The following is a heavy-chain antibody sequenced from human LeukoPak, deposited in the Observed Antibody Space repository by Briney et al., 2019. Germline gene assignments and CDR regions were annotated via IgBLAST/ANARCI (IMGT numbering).Heavy chain of an antibody. V-gene: IGHV3-11*01. Sequence: GGSLRLSCAASGFTFSDYYMSWIRQAPGKGLEWVSYISSSCSTIYYADSVKGRFTISRDNAKNSLYLQMNSLRAEDTAVYYCASQVGEYSSSYFDYWGQGTLVTVSS. CDR2: ISSSCSTI. CDR1: GFTFSDYY. D-gene: IGHD6-6*01. J-gene: IGHJ4*02. CDR3: ASQVGEYSSSYFDY.